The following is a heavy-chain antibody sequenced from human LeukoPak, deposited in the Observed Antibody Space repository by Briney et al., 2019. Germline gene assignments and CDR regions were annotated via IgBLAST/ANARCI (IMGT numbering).Heavy chain of an antibody. D-gene: IGHD6-19*01. J-gene: IGHJ5*02. CDR3: ATAYSSGWYRVFDP. Sequence: PSETLSLICTVSGGSISSYYWSWIRQPPGKGLEWIGYIYYSGSTNYNPSLKSRVTISVDTSKNQFSLKLSSVTAADTAVYYCATAYSSGWYRVFDPWGQGILVTVSS. V-gene: IGHV4-59*01. CDR1: GGSISSYY. CDR2: IYYSGST.